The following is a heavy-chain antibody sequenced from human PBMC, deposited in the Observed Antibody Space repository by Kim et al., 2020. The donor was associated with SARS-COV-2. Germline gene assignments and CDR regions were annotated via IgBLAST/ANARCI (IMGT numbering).Heavy chain of an antibody. D-gene: IGHD1-1*01. CDR1: GGSISSGGYY. CDR3: ARDGRNDVRYYGMDV. Sequence: SETLSLTCTVSGGSISSGGYYWSWIRQHPGKGLEWIGYIYYSGSTYYNPSLKSRVTISVDTSKNQFSLKLSSVTAADTAVYYCARDGRNDVRYYGMDVWGQGTTVTVSS. CDR2: IYYSGST. J-gene: IGHJ6*02. V-gene: IGHV4-31*03.